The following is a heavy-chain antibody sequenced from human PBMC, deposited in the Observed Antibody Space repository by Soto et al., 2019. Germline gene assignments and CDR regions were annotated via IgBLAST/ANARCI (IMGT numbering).Heavy chain of an antibody. CDR1: GFTFSSYW. CDR2: IDEYGNTI. Sequence: EVQLVESGGGLVQPGGSLRLSCATSGFTFSSYWMHWVRQVPGKGLLWVSRIDEYGNTINYADSVRGRFTISRDNARNTLYLEMNSLRAEDRAMYYCTRDIGGKGAYWGPGTLVTVSS. V-gene: IGHV3-74*01. J-gene: IGHJ4*02. CDR3: TRDIGGKGAY. D-gene: IGHD3-10*01.